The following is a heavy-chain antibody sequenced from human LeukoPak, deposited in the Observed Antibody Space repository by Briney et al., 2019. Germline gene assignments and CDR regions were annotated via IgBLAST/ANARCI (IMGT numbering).Heavy chain of an antibody. D-gene: IGHD3-10*01. CDR2: TSATGGST. CDR1: GFTFGNYV. V-gene: IGHV3-23*01. CDR3: AKEPVNGSGSYRFFDS. Sequence: GGSLRLSCAASGFTFGNYVMSWVRQAPEKGLEWVSTTSATGGSTLYADSVKGRFTISGDTSKNTLYLQMNILRVDDTGVYYCAKEPVNGSGSYRFFDSWGQGTLVTVSS. J-gene: IGHJ4*02.